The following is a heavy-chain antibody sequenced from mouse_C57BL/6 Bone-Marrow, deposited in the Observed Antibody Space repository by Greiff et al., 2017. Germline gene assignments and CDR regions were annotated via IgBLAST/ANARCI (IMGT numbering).Heavy chain of an antibody. D-gene: IGHD1-1*01. CDR1: GYTLPDYY. CDR3: ARGPLIYYYCSSYWDFDV. Sequence: EVQLQQSGPVLVRPGASVKMSCKASGYTLPDYYMNWVKQSHGKSLEWIGVINPYNGGTGYNQKFKGKAKVTVYKSSSTAYMELNSLTSEDSAVYYCARGPLIYYYCSSYWDFDVWGTGTTVTVSS. CDR2: INPYNGGT. V-gene: IGHV1-19*01. J-gene: IGHJ1*03.